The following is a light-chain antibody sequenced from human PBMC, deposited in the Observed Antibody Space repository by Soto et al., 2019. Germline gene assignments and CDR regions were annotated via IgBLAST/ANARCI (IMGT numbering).Light chain of an antibody. CDR3: SSYAGSNNLV. J-gene: IGLJ2*01. CDR2: EVS. CDR1: SSDVGGYNY. V-gene: IGLV2-8*01. Sequence: QSALTQPRSVSGFPGQSVTISCTGTSSDVGGYNYVSWYQQHPGKAPKLMIYEVSKRPSGVPDRFSGSKSGNTASLTVSGLQAEDEADYYCSSYAGSNNLVFGGGTKLTVL.